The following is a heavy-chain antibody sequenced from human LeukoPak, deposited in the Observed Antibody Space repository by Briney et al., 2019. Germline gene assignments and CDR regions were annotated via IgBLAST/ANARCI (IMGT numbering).Heavy chain of an antibody. CDR3: ARWPYSSSDVDY. D-gene: IGHD6-13*01. J-gene: IGHJ4*02. CDR2: INPNSGGT. Sequence: ASVKVSCKASGYTFTGYYMHWVRQAPGQGLEWMGWINPNSGGTNYAQKFQGRVTMTRDTSISTAYMELSRLRSDDTAAYYCARWPYSSSDVDYWGQGTLVTVSS. V-gene: IGHV1-2*02. CDR1: GYTFTGYY.